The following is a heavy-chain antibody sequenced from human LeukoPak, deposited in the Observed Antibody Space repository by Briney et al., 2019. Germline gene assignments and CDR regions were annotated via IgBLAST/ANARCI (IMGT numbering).Heavy chain of an antibody. CDR3: AREDRNYYYMDV. CDR1: GFTFSSYS. D-gene: IGHD1-14*01. V-gene: IGHV3-48*01. CDR2: ISSSSSTI. Sequence: GGSLRLSCAASGFTFSSYSMNWVRQAPGKGLEWVSYISSSSSTIYYADSVKGRFTISRDNAKNSLYLQMNSLRAEDTAVYYCAREDRNYYYMDVWGKGTTVTVSS. J-gene: IGHJ6*03.